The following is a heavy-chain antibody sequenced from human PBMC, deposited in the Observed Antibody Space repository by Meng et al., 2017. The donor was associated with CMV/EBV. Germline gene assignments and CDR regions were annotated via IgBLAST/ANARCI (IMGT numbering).Heavy chain of an antibody. CDR2: IYWDDDK. CDR1: GXSLSTSGVG. J-gene: IGHJ4*02. CDR3: ARIAAAGRFDY. V-gene: IGHV2-5*02. Sequence: HITXXESAXXRLKPXRPXXLTCTFSGXSLSTSGVGVGWIRQPPGKALEWLALIYWDDDKRYSPSLKSRLTITKDTSKNQVVLTMTNMDPVDTATYYCARIAAAGRFDYWGQGTLVTVSS. D-gene: IGHD6-13*01.